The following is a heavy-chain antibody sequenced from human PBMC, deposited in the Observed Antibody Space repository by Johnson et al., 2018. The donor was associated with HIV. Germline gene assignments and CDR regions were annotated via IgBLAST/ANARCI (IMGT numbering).Heavy chain of an antibody. V-gene: IGHV3-64*01. CDR2: ISSNGGST. CDR1: GFNFDDYG. Sequence: MQLVESGGSVVRPGGSLRLSCAASGFNFDDYGMNWVRQAPGKGLEYVSAISSNGGSTFYANSVKGRFTIFRDNSKSTLYLQMGSLRAEDMGVYYCAIPYYFDRGVYHWGQGTMVTVSS. D-gene: IGHD3-22*01. CDR3: AIPYYFDRGVYH. J-gene: IGHJ3*01.